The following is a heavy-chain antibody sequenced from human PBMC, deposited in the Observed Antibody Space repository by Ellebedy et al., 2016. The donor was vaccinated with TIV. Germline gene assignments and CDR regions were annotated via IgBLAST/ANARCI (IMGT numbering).Heavy chain of an antibody. CDR1: GFTFSSYS. J-gene: IGHJ4*02. Sequence: PGGSLRLSCAASGFTFSSYSMNWVRQAPGKGLEWVSYISSSSSTIYYADSVKGRFTISRDNAKNSLYLQMNSLRDEDTAVYYCARNDDYGDYGVGDYFDYWGQGTLVTVSS. V-gene: IGHV3-48*02. D-gene: IGHD4-17*01. CDR3: ARNDDYGDYGVGDYFDY. CDR2: ISSSSSTI.